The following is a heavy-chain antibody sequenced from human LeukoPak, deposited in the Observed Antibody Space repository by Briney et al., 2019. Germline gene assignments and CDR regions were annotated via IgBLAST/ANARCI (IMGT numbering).Heavy chain of an antibody. J-gene: IGHJ5*02. CDR3: ARNFDMKGFDP. CDR2: INSDSGFT. Sequence: ASVKVSCKASGYTFTGYYMNWVRQAPGKGLEWMGWINSDSGFTKYAQKFQGRVTMTRDTSITTVYMDLTRLTSDDTAVYYCARNFDMKGFDPWGQGTLVTVSS. D-gene: IGHD3-9*01. V-gene: IGHV1-2*02. CDR1: GYTFTGYY.